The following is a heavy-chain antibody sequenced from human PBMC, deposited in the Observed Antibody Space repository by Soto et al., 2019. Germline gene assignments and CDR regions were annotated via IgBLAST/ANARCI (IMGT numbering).Heavy chain of an antibody. V-gene: IGHV3-30-3*01. D-gene: IGHD3-3*01. CDR1: GFTFSSYA. J-gene: IGHJ6*02. CDR2: ISYDGSNK. CDR3: ARDGSARTYYDFWSGQYYYGMDV. Sequence: GGSLRLSCAASGFTFSSYAMHWVRQAPSKGLEWVAVISYDGSNKYFADSVKGRFTISRDNSKNTLYLQMNSLRAEDTAVYYCARDGSARTYYDFWSGQYYYGMDVWGQGTTVTVSS.